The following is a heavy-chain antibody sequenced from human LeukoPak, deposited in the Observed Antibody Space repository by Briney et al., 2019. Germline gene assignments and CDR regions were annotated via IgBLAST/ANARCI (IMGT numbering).Heavy chain of an antibody. V-gene: IGHV4-59*01. CDR1: GGSISSSYY. D-gene: IGHD4-17*01. J-gene: IGHJ4*02. CDR2: IDHSGST. Sequence: PSETLSLTCTVSGGSISSSYYWTWIRQPPGKGLEWIGYIDHSGSTNYNPSLKSRVIISSDTSKNQFSLQLTSVTAADTAVYYCARLKATVSIHAYFDYWGQGTLVTVSS. CDR3: ARLKATVSIHAYFDY.